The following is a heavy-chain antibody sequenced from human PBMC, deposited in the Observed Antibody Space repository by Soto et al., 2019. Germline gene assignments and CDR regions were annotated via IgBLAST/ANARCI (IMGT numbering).Heavy chain of an antibody. Sequence: PSETLSLTCSVSAGSISGYYWSWIRRPPGKGLEWIGNILYSGNTTYSPSLKSRVTISVDMSKTQFSLKLSSVTAADTAVYYCAKYPGYYRDVWGKGTTVTVSS. D-gene: IGHD2-2*02. V-gene: IGHV4-59*08. CDR3: AKYPGYYRDV. CDR2: ILYSGNT. CDR1: AGSISGYY. J-gene: IGHJ6*03.